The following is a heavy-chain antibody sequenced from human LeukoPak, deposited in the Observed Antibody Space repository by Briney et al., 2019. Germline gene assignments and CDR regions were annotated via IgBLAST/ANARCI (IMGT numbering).Heavy chain of an antibody. J-gene: IGHJ4*02. Sequence: GGSLRLSCAASGFTFSSYSMNWVRQAPGKGLEWVSSISSSSSYIYYADSVKGRSTISRDNAKNSLYLQMNSLRAEDTAVYYCARSMTGGSGSYPDYWGQGTLVTASS. D-gene: IGHD3-10*01. CDR3: ARSMTGGSGSYPDY. V-gene: IGHV3-21*01. CDR1: GFTFSSYS. CDR2: ISSSSSYI.